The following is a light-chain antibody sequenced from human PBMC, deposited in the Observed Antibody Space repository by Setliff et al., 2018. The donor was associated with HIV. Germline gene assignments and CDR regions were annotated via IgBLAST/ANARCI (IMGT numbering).Light chain of an antibody. CDR1: SGDVGRYNL. V-gene: IGLV2-23*01. CDR3: CSNTGSNTYV. Sequence: QSALAQPASVSGSPGQSITISCTGTSGDVGRYNLVSWYQQQPGKPPKLMIYQASKRPSGVSNRFPDSKSGNTASLTISGLQAEDEADYYCCSNTGSNTYVFGTGTKVTVL. J-gene: IGLJ1*01. CDR2: QAS.